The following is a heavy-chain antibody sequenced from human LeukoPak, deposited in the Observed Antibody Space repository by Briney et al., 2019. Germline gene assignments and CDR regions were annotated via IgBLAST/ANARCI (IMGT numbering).Heavy chain of an antibody. CDR1: GYTFTSYG. V-gene: IGHV1-18*01. J-gene: IGHJ4*02. Sequence: ASVKVSCKASGYTFTSYGIGWVRQAPGQGLEWMGWISAYNGNTNYAQKLQGRVTMTTDTSTSTAYMELRSLRSDDTAVYYCARGPPQEDYVWGSYRSDYWGQGTLVTVSS. D-gene: IGHD3-16*02. CDR3: ARGPPQEDYVWGSYRSDY. CDR2: ISAYNGNT.